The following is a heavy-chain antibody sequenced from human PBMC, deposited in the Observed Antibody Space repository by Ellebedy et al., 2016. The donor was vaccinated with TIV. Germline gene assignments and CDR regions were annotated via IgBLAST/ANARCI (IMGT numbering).Heavy chain of an antibody. J-gene: IGHJ4*02. CDR2: ISAYNGNT. D-gene: IGHD3-22*01. CDR3: ATPDYYDSSGYSPFFY. Sequence: ASVKVSCKASGYTFTSYGISWVRQAPGQGLEWMGWISAYNGNTNYAQKLQGRVTMTTDTSTSTAYMELRSLRSDDTAVYYCATPDYYDSSGYSPFFYWGQGTLVTVSS. V-gene: IGHV1-18*01. CDR1: GYTFTSYG.